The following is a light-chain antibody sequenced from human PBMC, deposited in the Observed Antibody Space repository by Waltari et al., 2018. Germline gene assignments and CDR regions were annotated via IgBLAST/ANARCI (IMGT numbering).Light chain of an antibody. CDR3: QQYNKWPPWT. V-gene: IGKV3-15*01. J-gene: IGKJ1*01. Sequence: EIVMTQSPATLSVSPGERATLSCRASQRVNDNLAWYQQKPGQAPRLLIYAASTRATGIPARFSGSGSGTEFTLTISSLQSEDFAVYYCQQYNKWPPWTFGQGTTVEIK. CDR2: AAS. CDR1: QRVNDN.